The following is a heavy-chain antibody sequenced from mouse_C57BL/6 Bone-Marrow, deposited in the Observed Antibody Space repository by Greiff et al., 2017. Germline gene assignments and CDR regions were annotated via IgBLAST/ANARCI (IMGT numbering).Heavy chain of an antibody. J-gene: IGHJ2*01. D-gene: IGHD1-1*01. CDR1: GYTFTSYW. CDR3: APLYYYGSSSGFDY. V-gene: IGHV1-74*01. CDR2: LHPSDSDT. Sequence: QVQLQQPGAELVKPGASVKVSCKASGYTFTSYWMHWVKQRPGQGLEWIGRLHPSDSDTNYNQKFKGKATLTVDKSSSTAYMQLSSLTSEDSAVYYWAPLYYYGSSSGFDYWGQGTTLTVSS.